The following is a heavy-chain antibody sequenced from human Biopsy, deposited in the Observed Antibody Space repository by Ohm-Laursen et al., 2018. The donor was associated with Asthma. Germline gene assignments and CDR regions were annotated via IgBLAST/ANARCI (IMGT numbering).Heavy chain of an antibody. CDR3: ARGGYYGGRRHHNGLDV. D-gene: IGHD4-23*01. Sequence: GSSVKVSCKAHGDILSSFGIKWVRKAPGQGLEWMGGVTPIYGTTHTAQKFLGRVTITADESTSTAYMELTSLRKEDTAVYYCARGGYYGGRRHHNGLDVWGQGTTVTVSS. CDR1: GDILSSFG. J-gene: IGHJ6*02. V-gene: IGHV1-69*01. CDR2: VTPIYGTT.